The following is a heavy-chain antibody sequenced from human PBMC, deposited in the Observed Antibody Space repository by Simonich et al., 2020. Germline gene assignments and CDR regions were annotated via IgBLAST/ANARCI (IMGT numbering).Heavy chain of an antibody. CDR1: GYTFTGYY. J-gene: IGHJ6*03. Sequence: QVQLVQSGAEVKKPGASVKVSCKASGYTFTGYYMHWVRQAPGKGLEGMGRINPSSGGKNYEQRFKGRVTMTRDTSISTAYMELGRLRSDDTAVYYCARGRIAAAGTYYYYYMDVWGKGTTVTVSS. D-gene: IGHD6-13*01. CDR2: INPSSGGK. V-gene: IGHV1-2*02. CDR3: ARGRIAAAGTYYYYYMDV.